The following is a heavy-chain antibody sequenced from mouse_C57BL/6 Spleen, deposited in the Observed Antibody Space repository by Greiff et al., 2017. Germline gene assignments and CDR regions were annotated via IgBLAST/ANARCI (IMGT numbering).Heavy chain of an antibody. V-gene: IGHV2-6-1*01. D-gene: IGHD1-1*01. CDR2: IWSDGST. Sequence: VMLVESGPGLVAPSQSLSITCTVSGFSLTSYGVHWVRQPPGKGLEWLVVIWSDGSTTYNSALKSRLSISKDNSKSQVFLKMNSLQTDDTAMYYCARHLYYYGNAMDYWGQGTSVTVSS. CDR3: ARHLYYYGNAMDY. CDR1: GFSLTSYG. J-gene: IGHJ4*01.